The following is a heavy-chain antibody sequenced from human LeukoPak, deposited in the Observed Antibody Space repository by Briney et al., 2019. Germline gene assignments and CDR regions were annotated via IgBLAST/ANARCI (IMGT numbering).Heavy chain of an antibody. Sequence: ASVQVSCKASGYTFTGYYMRWVRRAPGQGLEWMGWINPNSGGTNYAQKFQGRVTMTRDTSISTAYMELSRLRSDDTAVYYCARGIRFLEWLLEYNWFDPWGQGTLVTVSS. CDR1: GYTFTGYY. CDR3: ARGIRFLEWLLEYNWFDP. D-gene: IGHD3-3*01. V-gene: IGHV1-2*02. J-gene: IGHJ5*02. CDR2: INPNSGGT.